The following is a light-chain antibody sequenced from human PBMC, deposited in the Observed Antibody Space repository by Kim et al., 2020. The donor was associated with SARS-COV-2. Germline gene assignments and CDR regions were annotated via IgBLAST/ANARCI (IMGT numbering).Light chain of an antibody. CDR2: DVN. CDR1: SSAVGGDNY. CDR3: SSYTSSTTVV. V-gene: IGLV2-14*03. J-gene: IGLJ2*01. Sequence: QSTTSSCTRTSSAVGGDNYVSWYQQHPGKDPKLMIYDVNNRPSGVSNRFSGSKSGNTASLTISGLQAEDEADYYCSSYTSSTTVVFGGGTQLTVL.